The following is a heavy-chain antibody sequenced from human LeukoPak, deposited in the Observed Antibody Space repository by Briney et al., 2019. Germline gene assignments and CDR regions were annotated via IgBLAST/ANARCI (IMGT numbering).Heavy chain of an antibody. J-gene: IGHJ3*02. Sequence: PGGSLRLSCAASGFTISSHWMSWVRQVPGKGLESVAHIKHDESETYYVDTVRGRFIISRDNAKNSLYLQMNSLTVEDTSVYHCARGPTDFDASDIWGHGTLVTVSS. V-gene: IGHV3-7*01. CDR2: IKHDESET. CDR1: GFTISSHW. CDR3: ARGPTDFDASDI.